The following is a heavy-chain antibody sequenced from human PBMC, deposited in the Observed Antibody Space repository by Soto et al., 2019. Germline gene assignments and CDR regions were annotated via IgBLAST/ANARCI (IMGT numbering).Heavy chain of an antibody. Sequence: QVQLQQWGAGLLKPSETLSLTCAVYGGSFSGYYWSWIRQPPGKGLEWIGEINHSGSTNYNPSLTSRVTISVDTSQKQFSLKLSSVTAADTAVYYCARIRGYSYGYSYYYYGMDVWGQGTTVTVSS. V-gene: IGHV4-34*01. J-gene: IGHJ6*02. CDR2: INHSGST. D-gene: IGHD5-18*01. CDR1: GGSFSGYY. CDR3: ARIRGYSYGYSYYYYGMDV.